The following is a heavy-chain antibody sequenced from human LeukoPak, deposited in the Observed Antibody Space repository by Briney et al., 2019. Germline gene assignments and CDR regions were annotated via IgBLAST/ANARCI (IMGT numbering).Heavy chain of an antibody. J-gene: IGHJ5*02. Sequence: SETLSLTCTVSGDSISTSNSYWGWIREPPGKGLEWIGSIYYSGNTYYNASLKSRVTISVDTPKNQFSLKLTSVTAADTAVYYCATSRFSGGLGRFDPWGQGTLVTVSS. CDR3: ATSRFSGGLGRFDP. V-gene: IGHV4-39*01. CDR1: GDSISTSNSY. D-gene: IGHD3-10*01. CDR2: IYYSGNT.